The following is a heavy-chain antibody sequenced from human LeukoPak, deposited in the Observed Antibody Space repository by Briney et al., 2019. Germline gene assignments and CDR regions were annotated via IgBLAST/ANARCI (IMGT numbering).Heavy chain of an antibody. D-gene: IGHD6-13*01. J-gene: IGHJ5*02. V-gene: IGHV1-2*02. Sequence: GASVKVSCKASGYTFTGYYMHWVRQAPGQGLEWMGWINPNSGGTNYAQKFQGRVTMTRDTSISTAYMELSRLRSDDTAVYYCARDKPRIAAADDKNWFDPWGQGTLVTVSS. CDR3: ARDKPRIAAADDKNWFDP. CDR1: GYTFTGYY. CDR2: INPNSGGT.